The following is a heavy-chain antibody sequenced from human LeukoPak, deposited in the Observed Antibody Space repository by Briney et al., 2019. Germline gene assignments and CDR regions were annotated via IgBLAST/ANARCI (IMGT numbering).Heavy chain of an antibody. D-gene: IGHD6-13*01. CDR2: INPNSGGT. CDR3: ATDHTEGIAAAVGAFDI. V-gene: IGHV1-2*02. Sequence: GASVKVSCKASGYTFTGYYMHWVRQAPGQGLEWMGWINPNSGGTNYAQKFQGRVTMTRDTSISTAYTELSRLRSDDTAVYYCATDHTEGIAAAVGAFDIWGQGTMVTVSS. J-gene: IGHJ3*02. CDR1: GYTFTGYY.